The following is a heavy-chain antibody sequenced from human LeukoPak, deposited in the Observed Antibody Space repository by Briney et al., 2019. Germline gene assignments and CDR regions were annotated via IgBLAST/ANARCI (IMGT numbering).Heavy chain of an antibody. CDR2: VSSDGGIK. V-gene: IGHV3-30-3*01. Sequence: GGSLRLSCVVSGFTFTNYVVHWVRQAPGKGLEWVTVVSSDGGIKYYADSVKGRFSVSRDISKNTLYLQMNSLRVDDTAVYYCARDSETTPIHVLGYWGQGTLVTVSS. CDR1: GFTFTNYV. CDR3: ARDSETTPIHVLGY. D-gene: IGHD2-15*01. J-gene: IGHJ4*02.